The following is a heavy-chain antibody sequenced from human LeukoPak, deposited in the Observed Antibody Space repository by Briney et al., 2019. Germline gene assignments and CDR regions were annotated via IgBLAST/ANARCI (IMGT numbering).Heavy chain of an antibody. D-gene: IGHD6-13*01. CDR2: MNPNSGNT. CDR1: GGTFSSYA. V-gene: IGHV1-8*02. J-gene: IGHJ6*02. CDR3: ARAPSSSWTTYYYYGMDV. Sequence: GASVKVSCKASGGTFSSYAISWVRQAPGQGLEWMGWMNPNSGNTGYAQKFQGRVTMTRNTSISTAYMELSSLRSEDTAVYYCARAPSSSWTTYYYYGMDVWGQGTTVTVSS.